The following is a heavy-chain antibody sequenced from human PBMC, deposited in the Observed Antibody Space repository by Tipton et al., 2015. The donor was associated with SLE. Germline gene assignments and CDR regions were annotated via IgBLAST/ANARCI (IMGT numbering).Heavy chain of an antibody. D-gene: IGHD5-24*01. CDR1: GGSISSSNW. V-gene: IGHV4-4*02. CDR3: ARDRRDGYNYSYYYYYMDV. Sequence: TLSLTCAVSGGSISSSNWWSWVRQPPGKGLEWIGEIYHSGSTNYNPSLKSRVTISVDTSKNQFSLKLSSVTAADTAVYYCARDRRDGYNYSYYYYYMDVWGKGTTVTVSS. J-gene: IGHJ6*03. CDR2: IYHSGST.